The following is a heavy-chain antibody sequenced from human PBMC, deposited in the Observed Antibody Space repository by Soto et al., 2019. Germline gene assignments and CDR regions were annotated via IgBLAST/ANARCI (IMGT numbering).Heavy chain of an antibody. V-gene: IGHV1-8*01. J-gene: IGHJ5*02. CDR1: GYTFTSYD. CDR3: ARSSIAARQRWFDP. Sequence: QVQLVQSGAEVKKPGASVKVSCKASGYTFTSYDINWVRQATGQGLEWMGWMNPNSGNTGYAQKFQGRVTMTRNTSISTAYMELSSLRSEDTAVYYCARSSIAARQRWFDPWGQGTLVTVSS. CDR2: MNPNSGNT. D-gene: IGHD6-6*01.